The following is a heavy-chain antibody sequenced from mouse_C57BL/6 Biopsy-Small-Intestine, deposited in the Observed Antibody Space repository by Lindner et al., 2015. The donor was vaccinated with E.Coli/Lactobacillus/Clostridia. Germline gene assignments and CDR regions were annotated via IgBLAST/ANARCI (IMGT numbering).Heavy chain of an antibody. V-gene: IGHV1-9*01. J-gene: IGHJ2*01. Sequence: VQLQESGAELMKPGASVKLSCKTTGYTFTGYWIEWVKQRPGHGLEWIGEILCGSGITNYNEKFKGKATFTADTSSNTAYMQLSSLTTEDSAIYYCRTGHFDYWGQGTTLTVSS. CDR3: RTGHFDY. D-gene: IGHD4-1*01. CDR1: GYTFTGYW. CDR2: ILCGSGIT.